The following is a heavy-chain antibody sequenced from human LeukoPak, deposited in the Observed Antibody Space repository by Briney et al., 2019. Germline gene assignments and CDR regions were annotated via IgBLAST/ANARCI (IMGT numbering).Heavy chain of an antibody. CDR2: ISSSSSYI. Sequence: GGSLRLSCAASGSTFSSYSMNWVRQAPGKGLEWVSSISSSSSYIYYADSVKGRFTISRDNAKNSLYLQVNSLRAEDTAVYYCARAKVSPGHDAFDIWGQGTMVTVSS. CDR3: ARAKVSPGHDAFDI. J-gene: IGHJ3*02. V-gene: IGHV3-21*01. CDR1: GSTFSSYS. D-gene: IGHD5/OR15-5a*01.